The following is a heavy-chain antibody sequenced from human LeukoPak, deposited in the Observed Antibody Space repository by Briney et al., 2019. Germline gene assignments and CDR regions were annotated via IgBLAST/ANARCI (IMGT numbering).Heavy chain of an antibody. CDR3: TTDPDSTWLQGY. Sequence: GGSLRLSCAASGFTFSDAWMSWVRQAPGKGLEWVGRIKSKTDGGTTDYAAPVKGRFTISRDDSKNTLYLQMNSLKTEDTAVYYCTTDPDSTWLQGYWGQGTLVTVSS. D-gene: IGHD5-24*01. J-gene: IGHJ4*02. CDR2: IKSKTDGGTT. V-gene: IGHV3-15*01. CDR1: GFTFSDAW.